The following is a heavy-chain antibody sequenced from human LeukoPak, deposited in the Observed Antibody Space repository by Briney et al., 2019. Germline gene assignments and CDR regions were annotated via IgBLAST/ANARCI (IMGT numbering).Heavy chain of an antibody. Sequence: ASVKVSCKASGYTFTGYYMHWVRQAPGQGLEWMGWINPNSGGTNYAQKFQGRVTMTRDTSISTAYMELSRLRSDGTAVYYCARAFVVVPAAMDGDYWGQGTLVTVSS. CDR1: GYTFTGYY. J-gene: IGHJ4*02. CDR3: ARAFVVVPAAMDGDY. V-gene: IGHV1-2*02. D-gene: IGHD2-2*01. CDR2: INPNSGGT.